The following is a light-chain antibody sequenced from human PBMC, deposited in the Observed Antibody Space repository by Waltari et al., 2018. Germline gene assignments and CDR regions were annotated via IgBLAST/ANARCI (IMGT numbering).Light chain of an antibody. Sequence: EIVMTQSPATLSVSRGERATLSCRASQSVNSKLAWYQQKLGQAPRLLIYGASTRANGIPARFSGSGSGTEFSLTISSLQSEDFAVDYCQQYNNWPPYTFGQGTKLEIK. CDR2: GAS. CDR3: QQYNNWPPYT. V-gene: IGKV3-15*01. J-gene: IGKJ2*01. CDR1: QSVNSK.